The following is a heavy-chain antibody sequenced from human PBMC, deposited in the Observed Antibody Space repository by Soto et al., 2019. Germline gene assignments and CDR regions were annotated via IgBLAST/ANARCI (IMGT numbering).Heavy chain of an antibody. J-gene: IGHJ6*02. CDR3: ARPKEGVDTAMVCLDV. Sequence: ASVKVSCKASGYTFTSYGISWVRQAPGQGLEWMGWISAYNGNTNYAQKLQGIVTMTTDTSTSTAYMELRSLRSDDTAVYYCARPKEGVDTAMVCLDVWGQGTTVTVSS. V-gene: IGHV1-18*01. CDR2: ISAYNGNT. D-gene: IGHD5-18*01. CDR1: GYTFTSYG.